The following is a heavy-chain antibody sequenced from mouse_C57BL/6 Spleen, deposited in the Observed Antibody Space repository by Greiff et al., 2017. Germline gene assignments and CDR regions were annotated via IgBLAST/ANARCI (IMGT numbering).Heavy chain of an antibody. Sequence: VQLQQPGAELVKPGASVTLSCKASGYTFTSYWMHWVKQRPGQGLEWIGMIHPNSGSTNYNEKFKSKATLTVDKSSSTAYMQLSSLTSEDSAVYYCARWGDGYSYAMGYWGQGTSVTVSS. J-gene: IGHJ4*01. CDR1: GYTFTSYW. CDR3: ARWGDGYSYAMGY. CDR2: IHPNSGST. D-gene: IGHD2-3*01. V-gene: IGHV1-64*01.